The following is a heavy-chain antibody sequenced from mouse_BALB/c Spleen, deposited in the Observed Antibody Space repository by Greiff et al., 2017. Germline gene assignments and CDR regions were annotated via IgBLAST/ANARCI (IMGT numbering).Heavy chain of an antibody. J-gene: IGHJ1*01. V-gene: IGHV3-2*02. D-gene: IGHD2-3*01. Sequence: EVKLMESGPGLVKPSQSLSLTCTVTGYSITSDYAWNWIRQFPGNKLEWMGYISYSGSTSYNPSLKSRISITRDTSKNQFFLQLNSVTTEDTATYYCARWGDGYYFDVWGAGTTVTVSS. CDR2: ISYSGST. CDR1: GYSITSDYA. CDR3: ARWGDGYYFDV.